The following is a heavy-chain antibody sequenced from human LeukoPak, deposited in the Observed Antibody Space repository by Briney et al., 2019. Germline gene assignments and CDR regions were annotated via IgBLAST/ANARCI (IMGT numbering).Heavy chain of an antibody. D-gene: IGHD3-3*01. V-gene: IGHV3-7*03. J-gene: IGHJ2*01. CDR1: GFTFSTYW. Sequence: GGSLRLSCAASGFTFSTYWMNWVRQAPGKGLEWVANIKQDGSEKYYVDSVKGRFTISKDSAKNSLYLQMNSRRAEDTAVYYCARAEWSNWYFDLWGRGTLVTVSS. CDR3: ARAEWSNWYFDL. CDR2: IKQDGSEK.